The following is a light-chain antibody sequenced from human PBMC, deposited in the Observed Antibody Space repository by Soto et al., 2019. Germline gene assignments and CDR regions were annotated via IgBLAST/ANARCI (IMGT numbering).Light chain of an antibody. CDR1: SSNIGAGYD. J-gene: IGLJ1*01. CDR2: GNS. CDR3: RSYASSLSGSYV. Sequence: QSALTQPPSLSGAPGQRVTISCTGSSSNIGAGYDVHWYQQLPGTAPKLLIYGNSNRPSGVPDRFSGSKSGTSASLAITGLQAEDEADFYCRSYASSLSGSYVFGTRTKVTVL. V-gene: IGLV1-40*01.